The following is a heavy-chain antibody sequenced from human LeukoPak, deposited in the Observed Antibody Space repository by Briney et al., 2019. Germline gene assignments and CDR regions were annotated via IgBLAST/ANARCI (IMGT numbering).Heavy chain of an antibody. V-gene: IGHV3-30*04. J-gene: IGHJ4*02. D-gene: IGHD2-21*02. CDR2: ISYDGSNK. CDR3: ARSCGGGDCYCFDY. Sequence: PGRSLRFSCAASGFTFSSYAMHWVRQAPGKGLEWVAVISYDGSNKYYADSVKGRFTISRDNSKNTLYLQMNSLRAEDTAVYYCARSCGGGDCYCFDYWGQGTLVTVSS. CDR1: GFTFSSYA.